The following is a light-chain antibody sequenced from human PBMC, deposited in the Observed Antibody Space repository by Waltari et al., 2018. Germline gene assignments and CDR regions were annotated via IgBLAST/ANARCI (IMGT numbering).Light chain of an antibody. CDR3: QQHDSTPST. CDR1: QTVLYRSKNRNY. J-gene: IGKJ4*01. Sequence: DIVLTQSPDSLAVSLGERATINCKSSQTVLYRSKNRNYLGWYQQKPEQLPCLLIYWASTRESGVPDRFSGSGSGTEFTLTISSLQAEDVAVYYCQQHDSTPSTLGGGTKVEIK. V-gene: IGKV4-1*01. CDR2: WAS.